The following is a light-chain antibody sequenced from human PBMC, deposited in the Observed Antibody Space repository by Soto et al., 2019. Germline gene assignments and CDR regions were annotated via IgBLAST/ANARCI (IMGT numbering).Light chain of an antibody. J-gene: IGKJ1*01. V-gene: IGKV1-5*03. Sequence: DIQMTQSPSALSASVGDRVTITCRASQSVSNWLAWYRQKPGEAPKLLIYEGSTLEREVPSRFSGGRSGTAFTLTISSLQPDDFATFYYQQYDTYSRAFGQGAKV. CDR1: QSVSNW. CDR2: EGS. CDR3: QQYDTYSRA.